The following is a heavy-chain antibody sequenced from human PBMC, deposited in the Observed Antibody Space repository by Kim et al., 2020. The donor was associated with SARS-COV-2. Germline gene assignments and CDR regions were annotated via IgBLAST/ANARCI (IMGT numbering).Heavy chain of an antibody. V-gene: IGHV4-34*01. CDR3: ARGRLGYSYDLDY. J-gene: IGHJ4*02. Sequence: YNPSLKGRVTISVDTSKNQFSLKLSSVTAADTAVYYCARGRLGYSYDLDYWGQGTLVTVSS. D-gene: IGHD5-18*01.